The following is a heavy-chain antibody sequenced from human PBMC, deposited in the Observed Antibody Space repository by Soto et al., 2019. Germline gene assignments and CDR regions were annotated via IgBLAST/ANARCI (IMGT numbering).Heavy chain of an antibody. Sequence: QVQLVQSGAEVKKPGASVKVSCKASGYTFTSYDINWVRQATGQGLEWMGWMNPNSGKTGYAQNFQGRVTITRTTSISTAYMALSRLRSEDKAVYDCATDKPSYGMDVWGQGTTVTVSS. CDR3: ATDKPSYGMDV. V-gene: IGHV1-8*01. CDR2: MNPNSGKT. J-gene: IGHJ6*02. CDR1: GYTFTSYD.